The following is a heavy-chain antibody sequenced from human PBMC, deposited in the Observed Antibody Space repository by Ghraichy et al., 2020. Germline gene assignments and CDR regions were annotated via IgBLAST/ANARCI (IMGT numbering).Heavy chain of an antibody. D-gene: IGHD6-19*01. CDR1: GFTLSGYW. CDR2: IQTNGSEK. V-gene: IGHV3-7*01. CDR3: ARDLGSGWYFEY. Sequence: GGSLRLSCAASGFTLSGYWMSWVRQAPGKGLEWVANIQTNGSEKYYVDSVKGRFTISRDNAKNSLYLQMKSLRAEDTAVFNCARDLGSGWYFEYWGQGT. J-gene: IGHJ4*02.